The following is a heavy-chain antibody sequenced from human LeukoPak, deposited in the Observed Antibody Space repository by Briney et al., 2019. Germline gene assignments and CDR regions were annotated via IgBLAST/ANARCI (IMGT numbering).Heavy chain of an antibody. D-gene: IGHD1-1*01. V-gene: IGHV3-74*01. CDR3: ARDLNWNDPFDY. CDR2: INSDGSVT. Sequence: GGSMRLSCEASGFTFSSYWMHWVRQAPGMGLVWVSRINSDGSVTGSADSVKGRFTISRDNAKNTLYLQMNSLRADDTAVYYCARDLNWNDPFDYWGQGTLVTVSS. CDR1: GFTFSSYW. J-gene: IGHJ4*02.